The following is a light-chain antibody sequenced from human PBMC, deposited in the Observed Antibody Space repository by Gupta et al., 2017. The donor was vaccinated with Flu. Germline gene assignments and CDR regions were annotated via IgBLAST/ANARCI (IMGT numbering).Light chain of an antibody. CDR1: SGHSYYA. J-gene: IGLJ3*02. CDR2: VNSDGSH. Sequence: QFVLTQSPSASASLGASVKLTCTLSSGHSYYAIAWHQQRPDRGPHFLMKVNSDGSHNKGDGIPDRFSGSSSGTERYLXIXSLQSEXEADYYCQIWGPGLRVFGGGTKLTVL. V-gene: IGLV4-69*01. CDR3: QIWGPGLRV.